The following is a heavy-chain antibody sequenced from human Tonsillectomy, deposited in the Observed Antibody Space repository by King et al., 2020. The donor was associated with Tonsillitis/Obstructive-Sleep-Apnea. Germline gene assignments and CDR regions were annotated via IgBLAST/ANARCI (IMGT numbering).Heavy chain of an antibody. V-gene: IGHV3-30*01. CDR3: ARAPLETYGSGSFQIDY. Sequence: VQLVESGGGVVQPGGSLRLSCAASGFALSNFAVHWVRQAPGKGLEWVAVISSDGRNKYYADSGRGRFTISRDNSKNTVFLQMNTVRGEDTAVYYCARAPLETYGSGSFQIDYWGQGTLVTVSS. J-gene: IGHJ4*02. D-gene: IGHD3-10*01. CDR2: ISSDGRNK. CDR1: GFALSNFA.